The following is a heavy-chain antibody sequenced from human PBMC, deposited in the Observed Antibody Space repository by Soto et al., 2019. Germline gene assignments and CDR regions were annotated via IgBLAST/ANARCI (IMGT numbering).Heavy chain of an antibody. CDR1: GDTFSSYA. V-gene: IGHV1-69*13. J-gene: IGHJ4*02. Sequence: SLKVSCKASGDTFSSYAISWVRQAPGQGLEWMGGIIPIFGTANYAQKFQGRVTITADESTSTAYMELSSLRSEDTAVYYCARDLRRGDPPTLFDYWGQGTLVTVSS. D-gene: IGHD2-15*01. CDR2: IIPIFGTA. CDR3: ARDLRRGDPPTLFDY.